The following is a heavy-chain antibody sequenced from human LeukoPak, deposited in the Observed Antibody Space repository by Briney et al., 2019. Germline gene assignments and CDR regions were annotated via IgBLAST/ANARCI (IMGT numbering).Heavy chain of an antibody. J-gene: IGHJ5*02. CDR2: IKQDGSEK. D-gene: IGHD3-3*01. Sequence: GGSLRLSCAASGFTFSSYWMIWVRQAPGKGLDWVANIKQDGSEKYYVDSVKGRFTISRDNAENSLYLQMNSLRAEDTAVYYCARDGAAGLRFNWFDPWGQGTLVTVSS. V-gene: IGHV3-7*05. CDR1: GFTFSSYW. CDR3: ARDGAAGLRFNWFDP.